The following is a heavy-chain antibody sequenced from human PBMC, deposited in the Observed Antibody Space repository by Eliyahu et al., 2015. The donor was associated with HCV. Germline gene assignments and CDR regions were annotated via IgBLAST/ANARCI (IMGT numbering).Heavy chain of an antibody. CDR1: GGSXTTYY. D-gene: IGHD6-19*01. J-gene: IGHJ5*02. V-gene: IGHV4-59*01. CDR3: ASGGGGIAVAGTGGWFDP. Sequence: QVQLQESGPGLVKPSETLSLTCTXXGGSXTTYYWSWXRQPPGKGLEWIGYIHYSGSTNYNPSLKSRVTISIDXSKNQFSLNLTSVTAADTAVYYCASGGGGIAVAGTGGWFDPWGQGTLVTVSS. CDR2: IHYSGST.